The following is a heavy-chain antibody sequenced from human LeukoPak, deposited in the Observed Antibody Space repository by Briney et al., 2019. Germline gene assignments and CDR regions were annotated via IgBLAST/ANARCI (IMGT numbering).Heavy chain of an antibody. D-gene: IGHD3-9*01. V-gene: IGHV3-7*03. CDR1: GFTFSSYW. CDR2: IKQDGSEK. CDR3: ARVGVYYDILTGYRLDAFDI. J-gene: IGHJ3*02. Sequence: GGSLRLSCAASGFTFSSYWMSWVRQAPGKGLEWVANIKQDGSEKYYVDSVKGRFTISRDNAKNSLYLQMNSLRAEDTAVYYCARVGVYYDILTGYRLDAFDIWGQGTMVTVPS.